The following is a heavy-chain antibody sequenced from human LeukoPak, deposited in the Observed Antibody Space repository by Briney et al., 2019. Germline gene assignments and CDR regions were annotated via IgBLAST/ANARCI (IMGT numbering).Heavy chain of an antibody. CDR3: SRDLDCTVTACYGGDDGFDI. CDR2: ISSRSLYI. Sequence: PGGSVRLSCAASGFDFNIYSMNWVRQAPGKGLEWVASISSRSLYIYYPDSLRGRFTIYRDNAEKSLYLQMNDLRAEDTAVYYCSRDLDCTVTACYGGDDGFDIWGQGTMVTVSS. D-gene: IGHD2-8*02. J-gene: IGHJ3*02. V-gene: IGHV3-21*01. CDR1: GFDFNIYS.